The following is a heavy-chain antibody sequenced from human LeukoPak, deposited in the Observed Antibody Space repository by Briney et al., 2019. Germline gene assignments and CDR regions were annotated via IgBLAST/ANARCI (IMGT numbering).Heavy chain of an antibody. Sequence: TLSLTCTVSGGSISSGGYYWSWIRQPPGKGLEWTGYIYHSGSTYYNPSLKSRVTISVDRSKNQFSLKLSSVTTADTAVYYCARSKVSGSVNWFDPWGQGTLVTVSS. D-gene: IGHD3-10*01. CDR3: ARSKVSGSVNWFDP. CDR2: IYHSGST. J-gene: IGHJ5*02. V-gene: IGHV4-30-2*01. CDR1: GGSISSGGYY.